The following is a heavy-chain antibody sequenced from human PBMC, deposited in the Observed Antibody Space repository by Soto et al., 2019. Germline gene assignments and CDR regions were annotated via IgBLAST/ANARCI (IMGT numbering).Heavy chain of an antibody. CDR2: ISDDGNNN. D-gene: IGHD6-6*01. Sequence: QVQLVESEGGVVQPGRSLRLSCSASGFTFSNYSMHWVRQAPAKGLEWVAVISDDGNNNFYADSVKGRFTISRDNSRNTLYLQMNSLRPEHTAVYHCARDSSSAPFDYWGQGTLVTVSS. CDR1: GFTFSNYS. CDR3: ARDSSSAPFDY. J-gene: IGHJ4*02. V-gene: IGHV3-30*04.